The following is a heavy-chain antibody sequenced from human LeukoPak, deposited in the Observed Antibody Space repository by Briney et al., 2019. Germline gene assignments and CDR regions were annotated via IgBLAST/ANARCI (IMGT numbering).Heavy chain of an antibody. Sequence: PSETLSLTCTVSGPSISSSSYYWGWIRQPPGKGLEWIGSIYYSGSTYYNPSLKSRVTISVDTSKNQFSLKLSSVTAADTAVYYCARPNSSSWGQGTLVTVSS. CDR3: ARPNSSS. V-gene: IGHV4-39*01. CDR2: IYYSGST. D-gene: IGHD6-13*01. J-gene: IGHJ4*02. CDR1: GPSISSSSYY.